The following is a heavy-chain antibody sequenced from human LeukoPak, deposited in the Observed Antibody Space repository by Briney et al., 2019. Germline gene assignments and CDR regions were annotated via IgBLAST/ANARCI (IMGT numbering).Heavy chain of an antibody. Sequence: PSETLSLTCTVSGGSISSYYWSWIRQPPGKGLEWIGYIHYSGSTYYNPSLKSRVTISVDTSKNQFSLKLSSVTAADTAVYYCARVASGGSSWYGNYYYYMDVWGKGTTVTVSS. CDR1: GGSISSYY. CDR3: ARVASGGSSWYGNYYYYMDV. J-gene: IGHJ6*03. D-gene: IGHD6-13*01. V-gene: IGHV4-59*12. CDR2: IHYSGST.